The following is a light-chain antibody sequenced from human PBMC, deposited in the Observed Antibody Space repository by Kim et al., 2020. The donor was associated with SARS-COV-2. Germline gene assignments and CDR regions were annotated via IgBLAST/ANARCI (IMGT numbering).Light chain of an antibody. CDR3: QSADGSGTYV. V-gene: IGLV3-25*03. J-gene: IGLJ1*01. Sequence: SYELTQPPSLSVSPAQTARITCSGDTLPEKQTYWYQQKSGQAPLLVIYKDNERPSGIPGRFSGSSSGTTVTLTISGVQAEDDADYYCQSADGSGTYVFGTGTKVTVL. CDR1: TLPEKQ. CDR2: KDN.